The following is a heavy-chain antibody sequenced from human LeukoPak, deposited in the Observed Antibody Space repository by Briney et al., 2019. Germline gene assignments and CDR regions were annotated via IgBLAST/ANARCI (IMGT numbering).Heavy chain of an antibody. Sequence: GASVTVSCKASGYTFTCYYMHWVRQAPGQGLEWMGWINPNSGGTNYAQKFQGRVTMTRDTSISTAYMELSRLRSDDTAVYYCARPRRGYSSGWYEYWFDPWGQGTLVTVSS. V-gene: IGHV1-2*02. CDR1: GYTFTCYY. CDR2: INPNSGGT. CDR3: ARPRRGYSSGWYEYWFDP. D-gene: IGHD6-19*01. J-gene: IGHJ5*02.